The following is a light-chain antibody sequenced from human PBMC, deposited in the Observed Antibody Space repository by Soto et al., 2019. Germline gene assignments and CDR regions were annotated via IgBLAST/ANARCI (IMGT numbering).Light chain of an antibody. Sequence: DIQLTQSPSFLSASVGDRVTLPCRASQGISSYLAWYQQRPGKAPNLLIYAASALQSGVPSMFSGCESGTEFTLSISSLQPEDFATYSCQQLYSYHFSFGAGTKVEIK. V-gene: IGKV1-9*01. CDR3: QQLYSYHFS. J-gene: IGKJ1*01. CDR2: AAS. CDR1: QGISSY.